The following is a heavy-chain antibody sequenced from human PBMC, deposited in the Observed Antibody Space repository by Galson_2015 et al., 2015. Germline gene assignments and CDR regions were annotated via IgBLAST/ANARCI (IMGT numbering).Heavy chain of an antibody. CDR1: GFNFNNYG. CDR2: ISYDGSRQ. Sequence: SLRLSCAATGFNFNNYGMYWVRQAPGKGLEWVAGISYDGSRQYYADSVRGRFTISRDHSQRTLHLQMSSLRPEDTAVYFCAKDGDTF. J-gene: IGHJ3*01. CDR3: AKDGDTF. V-gene: IGHV3-30*18.